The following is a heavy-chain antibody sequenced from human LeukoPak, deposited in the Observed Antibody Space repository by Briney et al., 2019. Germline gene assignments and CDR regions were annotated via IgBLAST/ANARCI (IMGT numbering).Heavy chain of an antibody. CDR2: ISAYNGNT. CDR1: GYTFTSYG. CDR3: ARDVGWDYYDSSGYFCPFDY. Sequence: ASVKVSCKAYGYTFTSYGIGWVRQAPGQGLEWMGWISAYNGNTNYAQKLQGRVTMTTDTSTSTAYMELRSLRSDDTAVYYCARDVGWDYYDSSGYFCPFDYWGQGTLVTVSS. D-gene: IGHD3-22*01. J-gene: IGHJ4*02. V-gene: IGHV1-18*01.